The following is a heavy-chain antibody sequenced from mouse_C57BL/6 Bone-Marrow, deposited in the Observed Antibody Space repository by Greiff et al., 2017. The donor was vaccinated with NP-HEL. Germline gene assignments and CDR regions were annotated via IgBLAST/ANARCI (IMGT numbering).Heavy chain of an antibody. Sequence: EVHLVESGGDLVKPGGSLKLSCAASGFTFSSYGMSWVRQTPDKRLEWVANISSGGSCTYYPDSVKGRFTISRDNAKNNLYLQMGSLKSEDTAMYYCARRAFYAMDYWGQGTSVTVSS. CDR1: GFTFSSYG. V-gene: IGHV5-6*01. J-gene: IGHJ4*01. CDR2: ISSGGSCT. CDR3: ARRAFYAMDY. D-gene: IGHD3-3*01.